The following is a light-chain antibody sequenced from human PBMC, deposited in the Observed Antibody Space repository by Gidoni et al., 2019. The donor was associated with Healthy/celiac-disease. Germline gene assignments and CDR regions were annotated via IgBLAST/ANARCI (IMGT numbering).Light chain of an antibody. CDR2: GAS. V-gene: IGKV3-20*01. Sequence: DIVLTQSPGPLSLSPGERATLSCRASQSVSSSYLAWYQQKPGQAPRLLIYGASSRATGIPDRFSGSGSGTDFTLTISRLEPEDFAVYYCQQYGSSPRITFGPGTKVDIK. CDR1: QSVSSSY. CDR3: QQYGSSPRIT. J-gene: IGKJ3*01.